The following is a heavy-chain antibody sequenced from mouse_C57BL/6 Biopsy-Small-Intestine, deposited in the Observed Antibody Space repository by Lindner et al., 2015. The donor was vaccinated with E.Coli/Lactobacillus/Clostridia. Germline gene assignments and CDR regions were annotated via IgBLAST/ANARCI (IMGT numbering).Heavy chain of an antibody. J-gene: IGHJ2*01. CDR3: ARSEGSSGFFDY. Sequence: VQLQEYGPELVKPGASVKMSCKASDYSFTGYYMHWVKQSHGNVLDWIGYISPYNGVSSYNQKFKGKATLTIDKSSSTAYMELRSLTSEDSAVYYCARSEGSSGFFDYWGQGTTLTVSS. D-gene: IGHD3-2*02. CDR2: ISPYNGVS. V-gene: IGHV1-31*01. CDR1: DYSFTGYY.